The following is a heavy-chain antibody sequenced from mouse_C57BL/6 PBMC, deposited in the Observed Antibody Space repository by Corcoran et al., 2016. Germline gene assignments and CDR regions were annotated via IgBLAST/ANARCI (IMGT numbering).Heavy chain of an antibody. Sequence: QIQLVQSGPELKKPGETVKISCKASGYTFTTYGMSWVKQAPGKGLKWMGWINTYSGVPTYADDFKGRFAFSLETSASTAYLQINNLKNEDTATYFCARRDTTVVATGAMDYWGQGTSVTVSS. D-gene: IGHD1-1*01. CDR2: INTYSGVP. J-gene: IGHJ4*01. CDR3: ARRDTTVVATGAMDY. V-gene: IGHV9-3*01. CDR1: GYTFTTYG.